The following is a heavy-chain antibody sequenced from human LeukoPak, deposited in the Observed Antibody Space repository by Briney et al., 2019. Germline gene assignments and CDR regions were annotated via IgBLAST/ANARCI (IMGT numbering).Heavy chain of an antibody. Sequence: PSETLSLTCAVYGGSFSNYYWSWLRQPPGKGLEWIGSIYYSGSTYYNPSLKSRVTISVDTSKNQFSLKLSSVTAADTAVYYCARQASYCSSTSCYSGRNYYYYYYMDVWGKGTTVTVSS. CDR1: GGSFSNYY. J-gene: IGHJ6*03. V-gene: IGHV4-39*01. D-gene: IGHD2-2*01. CDR2: IYYSGST. CDR3: ARQASYCSSTSCYSGRNYYYYYYMDV.